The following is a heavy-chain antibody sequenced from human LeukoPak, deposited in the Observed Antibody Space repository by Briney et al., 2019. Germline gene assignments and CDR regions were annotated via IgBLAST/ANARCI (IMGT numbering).Heavy chain of an antibody. D-gene: IGHD6-19*01. CDR1: GFTFDDYA. V-gene: IGHV3-9*01. Sequence: PGRSLRLSCAASGFTFDDYAMHWVRQAPGKGLEWVSGISWNSGGIGYADSVKGRFTISRDNAKNSLYLQMNSLRAEDTALYYCAKDTSGSGWYELDYWGQGTLVTVSS. CDR2: ISWNSGGI. J-gene: IGHJ4*02. CDR3: AKDTSGSGWYELDY.